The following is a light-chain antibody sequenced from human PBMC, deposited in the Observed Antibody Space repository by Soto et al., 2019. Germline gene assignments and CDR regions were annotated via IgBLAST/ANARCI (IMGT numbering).Light chain of an antibody. Sequence: EIVLTQSPATLSLSPGNRATLSCRASESVSRYLAWYQQKPGQAPRLLIYDASNRATGLPARVSGSGSGTDFTLTITSLEPEDFAVYYCQQRSNWPSTFGGGTKVEIK. CDR2: DAS. CDR3: QQRSNWPST. J-gene: IGKJ4*01. V-gene: IGKV3-11*01. CDR1: ESVSRY.